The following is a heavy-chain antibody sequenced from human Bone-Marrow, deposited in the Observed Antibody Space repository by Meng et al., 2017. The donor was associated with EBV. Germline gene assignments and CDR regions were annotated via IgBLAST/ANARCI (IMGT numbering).Heavy chain of an antibody. D-gene: IGHD1-26*01. CDR1: GFTFSSYS. Sequence: EGTLVGLGGGLVKPGGSLRLSCAAFGFTFSSYSMNWVRQAPGKGLEWVSSISSTSSYIYYADSVKGRFTISRDNAKNSLYLQMNSLRAEDTAVYYCARDPSSGSFDYWGQGTLVTVSS. CDR2: ISSTSSYI. V-gene: IGHV3-21*02. J-gene: IGHJ4*02. CDR3: ARDPSSGSFDY.